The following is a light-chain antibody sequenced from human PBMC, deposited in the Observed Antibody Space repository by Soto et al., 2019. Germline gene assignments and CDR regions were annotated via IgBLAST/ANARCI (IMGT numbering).Light chain of an antibody. Sequence: SYELTQPPSVSVSPGQTASITCSGDKLGNKYACWYQQKPGQSPVLVIYQDIKRPSGIPERFSGSNSENTATLTISGTQAMDEADYYCQAWDSSTVVFGGGTKLTVL. J-gene: IGLJ2*01. CDR2: QDI. CDR1: KLGNKY. CDR3: QAWDSSTVV. V-gene: IGLV3-1*01.